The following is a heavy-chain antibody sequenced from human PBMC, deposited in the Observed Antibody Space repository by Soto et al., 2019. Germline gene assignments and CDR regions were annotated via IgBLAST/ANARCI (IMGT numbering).Heavy chain of an antibody. Sequence: GESLKISCKGSGYSFTSYWIGWVRQMPGKGLEWMGIIYPGDSDTRYSPSFQGQVTISADKSISTAYLQWSSLKASDTAMYYCARQLPPYYYYDSSDAFDIWGQGTMVTVSS. CDR1: GYSFTSYW. CDR3: ARQLPPYYYYDSSDAFDI. D-gene: IGHD3-22*01. V-gene: IGHV5-51*01. CDR2: IYPGDSDT. J-gene: IGHJ3*02.